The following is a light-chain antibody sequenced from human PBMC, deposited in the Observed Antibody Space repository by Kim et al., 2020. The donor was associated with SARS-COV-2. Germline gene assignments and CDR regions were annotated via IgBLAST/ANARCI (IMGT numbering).Light chain of an antibody. V-gene: IGLV3-21*03. Sequence: PGKPARITCGGNKSGSKSVHCYQQKPGQAPVLVVYDDSDRPSGIPERVSGSNSGNTATLTISRVEAGDEADYYCQVWDSSSDHPVVFGGGTQLTVL. CDR2: DDS. CDR1: KSGSKS. CDR3: QVWDSSSDHPVV. J-gene: IGLJ2*01.